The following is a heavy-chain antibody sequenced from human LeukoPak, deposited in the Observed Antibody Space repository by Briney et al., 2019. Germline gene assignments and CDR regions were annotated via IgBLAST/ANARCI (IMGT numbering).Heavy chain of an antibody. CDR2: TSSDGNIK. V-gene: IGHV3-30-3*01. J-gene: IGHJ4*02. CDR3: ARDPVPATARHFDY. CDR1: GLTFSSYA. D-gene: IGHD1-1*01. Sequence: GGSLRLSCAASGLTFSSYAMHWVRQAPGKGLEWVAVTSSDGNIKYYADSVKGRFTISRDNSKSTLYLQMNSLRGEDTGVYYCARDPVPATARHFDYWGQGTLVTVSS.